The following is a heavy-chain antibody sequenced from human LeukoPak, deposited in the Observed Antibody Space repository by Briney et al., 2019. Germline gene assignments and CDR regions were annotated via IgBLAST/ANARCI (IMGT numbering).Heavy chain of an antibody. CDR2: IDPSTGGT. CDR3: ARESYSTSLGLDY. CDR1: GYTFTGYY. V-gene: IGHV1-2*02. J-gene: IGHJ4*02. D-gene: IGHD6-13*01. Sequence: ASVNVSCKASGYTFTGYYMHWVRQAPGQGLAWMGSIDPSTGGTNYAQKFQGRVIMTNDTSINTAYMDLSSLRSDDTDMYYCARESYSTSLGLDYWGQGTLVTVSS.